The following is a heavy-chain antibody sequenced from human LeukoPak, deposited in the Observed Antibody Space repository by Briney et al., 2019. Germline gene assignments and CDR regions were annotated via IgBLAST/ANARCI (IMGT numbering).Heavy chain of an antibody. Sequence: GGSLRLSCAACGFTFSSYAMSGLRQAPGKGLEWVSAISGSGGSTYYADSVKGRFTISRDNSKNTLYLQMNSLRAEDTAVYYCAKRSCSSTSCRIDYWGQGTLVTVSS. V-gene: IGHV3-23*01. D-gene: IGHD2-2*01. CDR3: AKRSCSSTSCRIDY. CDR2: ISGSGGST. CDR1: GFTFSSYA. J-gene: IGHJ4*02.